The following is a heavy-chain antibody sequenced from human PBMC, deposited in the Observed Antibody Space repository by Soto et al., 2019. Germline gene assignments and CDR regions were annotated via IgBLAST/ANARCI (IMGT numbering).Heavy chain of an antibody. J-gene: IGHJ5*02. D-gene: IGHD3-16*01. CDR2: IHHSGSI. CDR1: GGSISDYY. Sequence: SETLSLTCTVSGGSISDYYLTWIRQPPGKGLEWLGYIHHSGSINYNPSLKSRVTLSVDTSKNQLSLNLSSVTAADPAVYYCAITPQAWGFDPWGQGTLVTVSS. CDR3: AITPQAWGFDP. V-gene: IGHV4-59*08.